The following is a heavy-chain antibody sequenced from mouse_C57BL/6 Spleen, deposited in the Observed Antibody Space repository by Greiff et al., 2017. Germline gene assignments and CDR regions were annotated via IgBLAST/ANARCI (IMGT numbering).Heavy chain of an antibody. J-gene: IGHJ2*01. D-gene: IGHD2-5*01. CDR3: ARIGSNYDY. Sequence: VQLQQSGAELVRPGPSVKVSCKASGYAFTNYLIEWVKQRPGQGLEWIGVINPGSGGTNYNEKFKGKATMTADKSSSTAYMQLSSLTSEDSAVYFCARIGSNYDYWGQGTTLTVSS. CDR2: INPGSGGT. CDR1: GYAFTNYL. V-gene: IGHV1-54*01.